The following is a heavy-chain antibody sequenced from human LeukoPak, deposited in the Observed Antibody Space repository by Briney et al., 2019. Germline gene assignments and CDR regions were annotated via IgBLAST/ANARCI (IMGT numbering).Heavy chain of an antibody. V-gene: IGHV1-2*02. CDR2: INPNSGGT. CDR1: GYTFTGYY. Sequence: ASVKVSCKASGYTFTGYYMHWVRQAPGQGLEWMGWINPNSGGTNYAQKFQGRVTMTRDTSISTAYMELSRLRSEDTAVYYCASLPRGDCSSTSCPFDYWGQGTLVTVSS. CDR3: ASLPRGDCSSTSCPFDY. J-gene: IGHJ4*02. D-gene: IGHD2-2*01.